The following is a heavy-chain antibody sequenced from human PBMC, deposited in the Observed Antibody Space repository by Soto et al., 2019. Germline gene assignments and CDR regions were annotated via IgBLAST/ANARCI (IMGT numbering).Heavy chain of an antibody. CDR3: ARYYYDSSGYYQHY. V-gene: IGHV4-31*03. J-gene: IGHJ4*02. CDR2: IYYSGST. Sequence: SETLSLTCTVSGGSIGGGGDYWSWIRQHPGKGLEWIGYIYYSGSTYYDPSLKSRVTISVDTSKNQFSLKLSSVTAADTAVYYCARYYYDSSGYYQHYWGQGTLGTVSS. CDR1: GGSIGGGGDY. D-gene: IGHD3-22*01.